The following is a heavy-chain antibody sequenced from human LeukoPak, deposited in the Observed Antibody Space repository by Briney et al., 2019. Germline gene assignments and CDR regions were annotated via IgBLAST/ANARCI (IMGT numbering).Heavy chain of an antibody. J-gene: IGHJ1*01. CDR1: GYTFTGYH. Sequence: EASVKVSCTASGYTFTGYHMHWVRQAPGQGLEWMGWINPNSGATRYAQKLQGRVTMTRDTSISTAYMELNSLRSDDTAVYFCARGDCTDTACYLFQHWGQGTLVTVSS. CDR2: INPNSGAT. D-gene: IGHD2-8*02. V-gene: IGHV1-2*02. CDR3: ARGDCTDTACYLFQH.